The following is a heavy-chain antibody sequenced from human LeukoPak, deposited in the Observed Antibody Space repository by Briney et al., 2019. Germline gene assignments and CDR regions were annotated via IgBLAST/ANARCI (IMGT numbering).Heavy chain of an antibody. CDR2: IYYSGST. Sequence: SETLSLTCTVSGGSISSSYYYWGWIRQPPGKGLEWIGTIYYSGSTYYNPSLKSRVTISVDTSKNQFSLKLSSVTAPDTAVYYCARHEDRNWYFDHWGQGTLVTVFS. CDR1: GGSISSSYYY. V-gene: IGHV4-39*01. D-gene: IGHD1-1*01. J-gene: IGHJ4*02. CDR3: ARHEDRNWYFDH.